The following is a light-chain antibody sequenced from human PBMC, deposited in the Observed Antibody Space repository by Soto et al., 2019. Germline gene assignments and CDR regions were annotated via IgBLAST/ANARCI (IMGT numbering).Light chain of an antibody. CDR1: TSNIGSNT. CDR2: TNY. CDR3: ATWDDSLNAWV. V-gene: IGLV1-44*01. J-gene: IGLJ3*02. Sequence: QPVLTQPPSASGTPGQRVTISCSGSTSNIGSNTVNWYQQLPGTAPKLLIYTNYLRPSGVPDRFSGSKSGTSASLAISGLQYEDEADYFCATWDDSLNAWVFGGGTKLTVL.